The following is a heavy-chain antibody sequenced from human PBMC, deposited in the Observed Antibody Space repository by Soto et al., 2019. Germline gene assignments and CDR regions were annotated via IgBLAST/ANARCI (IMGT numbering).Heavy chain of an antibody. V-gene: IGHV3-53*01. D-gene: IGHD2-15*01. CDR2: IYRGGST. J-gene: IGHJ4*02. CDR1: GFTVSSNY. CDR3: ARGHCSGDDCYSGIFEY. Sequence: PGGSLRLSCAASGFTVSSNYVSWVRQASGKGLEWVSVIYRGGSTYYADSVKGRFTVSRDNSKNMLYLQMNSLRAEDTAVYYCARGHCSGDDCYSGIFEYWGQGTLVTVSS.